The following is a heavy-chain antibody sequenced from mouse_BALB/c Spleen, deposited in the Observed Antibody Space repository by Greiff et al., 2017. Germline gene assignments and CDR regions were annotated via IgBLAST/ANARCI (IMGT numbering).Heavy chain of an antibody. CDR3: TQTARATDAMDY. CDR1: GYTFTSYV. D-gene: IGHD3-2*01. V-gene: IGHV1-14*01. J-gene: IGHJ4*01. Sequence: EVQLQQSGPELVKPGASVKMSCKASGYTFTSYVMHWVKQTPGQGLEWIGYINPSNGGTNFNEHFNSKATLTVDKSSSTAYMQLSSLSSEDSAVYFCTQTARATDAMDYWGQGTSVTVSS. CDR2: INPSNGGT.